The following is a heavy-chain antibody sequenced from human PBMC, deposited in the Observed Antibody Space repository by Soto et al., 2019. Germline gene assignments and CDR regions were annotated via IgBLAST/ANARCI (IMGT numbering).Heavy chain of an antibody. J-gene: IGHJ4*02. CDR3: ARSPILYYDILTGDLFDY. V-gene: IGHV3-11*01. D-gene: IGHD3-9*01. Sequence: GGALRLSCAASGFTFSDYYMSWIRQAPGKGLEWVSYISSSGSTIYYADSVKGRFTISRDNAKNSLYLQMNSLRAEDTAVYYCARSPILYYDILTGDLFDYWGQGTLVTVSS. CDR2: ISSSGSTI. CDR1: GFTFSDYY.